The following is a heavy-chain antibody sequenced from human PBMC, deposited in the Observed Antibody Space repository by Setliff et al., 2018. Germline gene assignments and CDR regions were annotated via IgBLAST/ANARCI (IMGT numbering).Heavy chain of an antibody. J-gene: IGHJ6*04. CDR1: GGTFSSYA. V-gene: IGHV1-69*05. CDR3: ATFGYCSGGSCYSFLGSVV. D-gene: IGHD2-15*01. Sequence: SVKVSCKASGGTFSSYAISWVRQAPGQGLEWMGGIIPIFGTANYAQKFQGRVTMTRNTSISTAYMELSSLRSEDTAVYYCATFGYCSGGSCYSFLGSVVWGKGTTVTVSS. CDR2: IIPIFGTA.